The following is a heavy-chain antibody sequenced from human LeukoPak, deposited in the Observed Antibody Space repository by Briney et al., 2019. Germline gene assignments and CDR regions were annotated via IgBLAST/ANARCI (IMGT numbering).Heavy chain of an antibody. J-gene: IGHJ4*02. Sequence: GGSLRLSCAASGFTFSSYAMHWVRQAPGKGLEYVSAISSNGGSTYYANSVKGRFTISRDNSKNTLYLQMGSLRAEDMAVYYCARGGSGWTLDYWGQGTLVTVSS. CDR2: ISSNGGST. CDR1: GFTFSSYA. D-gene: IGHD6-19*01. CDR3: ARGGSGWTLDY. V-gene: IGHV3-64*01.